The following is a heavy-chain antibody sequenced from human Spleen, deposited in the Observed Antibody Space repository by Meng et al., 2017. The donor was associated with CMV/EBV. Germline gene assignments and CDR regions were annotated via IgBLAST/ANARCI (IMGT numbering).Heavy chain of an antibody. D-gene: IGHD2-21*01. Sequence: SGYTFTGYYIRWVRQAPGQGLEWMGWINPNSGGTNFAQKFQGRVTLTRDTSISTAYMELSRLRSDDTAVYYCARVVPPARVKGWFDSWGHGTLVTVSS. J-gene: IGHJ5*01. CDR3: ARVVPPARVKGWFDS. CDR1: GYTFTGYY. V-gene: IGHV1-2*02. CDR2: INPNSGGT.